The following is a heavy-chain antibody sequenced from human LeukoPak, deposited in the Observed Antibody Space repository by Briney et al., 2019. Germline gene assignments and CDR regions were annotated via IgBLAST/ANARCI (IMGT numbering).Heavy chain of an antibody. D-gene: IGHD4-17*01. CDR3: AKEAIDYAWDY. V-gene: IGHV3-48*04. CDR1: GFTFNNYN. Sequence: PGGSLRLSCAASGFTFNNYNLNWVRQAPGKGLEWVSYISSSSSTIYYADSVKGRFTISRDNAENSLYLQMNSLRAEDTAVYYCAKEAIDYAWDYWGQGTLVTVSS. J-gene: IGHJ4*02. CDR2: ISSSSSTI.